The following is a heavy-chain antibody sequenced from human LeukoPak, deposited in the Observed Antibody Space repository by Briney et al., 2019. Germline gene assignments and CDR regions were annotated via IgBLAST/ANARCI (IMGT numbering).Heavy chain of an antibody. J-gene: IGHJ4*02. V-gene: IGHV3-30*18. CDR3: AKSQRWELLRLGY. D-gene: IGHD1-26*01. CDR2: ISYDGSNK. Sequence: GRSLRLSCAASGFTFSSYGMHWVRQAPGKGLEWVAVISYDGSNKYYADSAKGRFTISRDNSKNTLYLQMNSLRAEDTAVYYCAKSQRWELLRLGYWGQGTLVTVSS. CDR1: GFTFSSYG.